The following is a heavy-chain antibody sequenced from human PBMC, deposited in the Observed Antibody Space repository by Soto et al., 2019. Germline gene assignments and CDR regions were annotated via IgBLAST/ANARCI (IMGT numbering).Heavy chain of an antibody. D-gene: IGHD3-9*01. CDR3: ALRYDNRFY. Sequence: PSETLSLTCTVSGGSISSGGYYWSWIRQHPGKGLEWIGYIYYSGSTYYNPSLKSRVTISLDRPKNQFSLNLSSVTAADTAVYYCALRYDNRFYWGQGTLVTVSS. V-gene: IGHV4-31*03. CDR2: IYYSGST. CDR1: GGSISSGGYY. J-gene: IGHJ4*02.